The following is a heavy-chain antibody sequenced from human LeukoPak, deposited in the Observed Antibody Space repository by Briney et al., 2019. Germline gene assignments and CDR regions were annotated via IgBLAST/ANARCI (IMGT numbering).Heavy chain of an antibody. V-gene: IGHV3-7*03. D-gene: IGHD7-27*01. J-gene: IGHJ5*02. Sequence: GGSLRLSCAASGFTFSSYWMSWVRQAPGKGLEWVANIKQDGSEKYYVDSVKGRFTISRDNAKNSLYLQMNSLRAEDTAVYYCAREINWGFNWFDPWGQGTLVTVSS. CDR1: GFTFSSYW. CDR3: AREINWGFNWFDP. CDR2: IKQDGSEK.